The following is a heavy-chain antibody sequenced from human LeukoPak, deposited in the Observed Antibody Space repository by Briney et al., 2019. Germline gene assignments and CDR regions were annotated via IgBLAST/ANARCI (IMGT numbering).Heavy chain of an antibody. D-gene: IGHD2-2*01. CDR3: ARDGGNIVVVPAAIYDP. CDR2: INPNSGGT. CDR1: GYTFTGYY. J-gene: IGHJ5*02. V-gene: IGHV1-2*02. Sequence: ASVKVSCKASGYTFTGYYMHWVRQAPGQGLGWMGWINPNSGGTNYAQKFPGRVAMTRDTSISTAYLELSRLRSDDTAVYYCARDGGNIVVVPAAIYDPWGQGTLVTVSS.